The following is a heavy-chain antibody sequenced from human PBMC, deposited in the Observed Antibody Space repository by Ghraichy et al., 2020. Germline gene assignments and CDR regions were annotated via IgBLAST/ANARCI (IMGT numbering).Heavy chain of an antibody. CDR3: ARGKRGYTLDYPRPAEYFDL. Sequence: GGSLRLSCATSGFTFDDYAMHWVRQAPGKGLEWVSGIRWRSGSVAYADSVKGRVTISRDNAKNSLYLQMNGLRAEDTAVYYCARGKRGYTLDYPRPAEYFDLWVRGTRVTYSS. CDR1: GFTFDDYA. J-gene: IGHJ2*01. CDR2: IRWRSGSV. V-gene: IGHV3-9*01. D-gene: IGHD5-12*01.